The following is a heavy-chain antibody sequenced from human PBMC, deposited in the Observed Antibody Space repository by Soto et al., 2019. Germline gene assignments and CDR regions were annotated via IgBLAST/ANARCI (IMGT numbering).Heavy chain of an antibody. CDR1: GASISGYY. V-gene: IGHV4-4*07. J-gene: IGHJ5*02. D-gene: IGHD4-17*01. CDR2: IYATGTT. Sequence: SETLSLTCTVSGASISGYYWSWSRKSAGKGLEWIGRIYATGTTDYNPSLKSRVMMSVDTSKKQFSLKLRSVTAADTAVYYCVGEGTETIRDWLDLSGQRPSVSVSS. CDR3: VGEGTETIRDWLDL.